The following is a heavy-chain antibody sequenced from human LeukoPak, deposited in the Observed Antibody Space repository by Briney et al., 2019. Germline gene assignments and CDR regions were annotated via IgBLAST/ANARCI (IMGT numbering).Heavy chain of an antibody. V-gene: IGHV3-23*01. CDR1: GFTFSSYA. Sequence: GGSLRLSCAASGFTFSSYAMSWVRQAPGKGLEWVSAISGSGGSTYYADSVKGRFTISRDNSKNTLYLQMNSLRAEDTAVYYCAKDVPLVYYYDSSGYYSPFDYWGQGTLVTVSS. CDR3: AKDVPLVYYYDSSGYYSPFDY. CDR2: ISGSGGST. D-gene: IGHD3-22*01. J-gene: IGHJ4*02.